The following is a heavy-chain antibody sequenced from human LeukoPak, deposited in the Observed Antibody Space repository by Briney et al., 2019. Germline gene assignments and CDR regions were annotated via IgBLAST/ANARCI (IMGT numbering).Heavy chain of an antibody. CDR3: ARSPLTNYDILTGYSLWWYFDL. Sequence: PSETLSLTCTVSGGSISSSSYYWGWIRQPPGKGLEWIGSIYYSGSTNYNPSLKSRVTISVDTSKNQFSLKLSSVTAADTAVYYCARSPLTNYDILTGYSLWWYFDLWGRGTLVTVSS. V-gene: IGHV4-39*07. D-gene: IGHD3-9*01. CDR1: GGSISSSSYY. CDR2: IYYSGST. J-gene: IGHJ2*01.